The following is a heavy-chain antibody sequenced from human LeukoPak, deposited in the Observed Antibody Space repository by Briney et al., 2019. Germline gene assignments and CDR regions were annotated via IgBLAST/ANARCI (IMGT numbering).Heavy chain of an antibody. D-gene: IGHD5-18*01. CDR1: GYTFTSYG. Sequence: ASVKVSCKASGYTFTSYGISWVRQAPGQGLEWMGWISAYNGNTNYAQKIQGGVTMTTDTSTSTAYMGLRSLRSDDTAVYYCARTPSSSILLWSEYYFDYWGQGTLVTVSS. J-gene: IGHJ4*02. V-gene: IGHV1-18*04. CDR2: ISAYNGNT. CDR3: ARTPSSSILLWSEYYFDY.